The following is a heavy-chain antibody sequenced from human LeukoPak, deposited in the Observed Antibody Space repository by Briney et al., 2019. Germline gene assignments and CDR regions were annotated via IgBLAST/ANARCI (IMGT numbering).Heavy chain of an antibody. D-gene: IGHD3-3*01. J-gene: IGHJ4*02. V-gene: IGHV4-59*08. Sequence: SETLSLTCTVSGGTISSYYWNWIRQPPGKGLEWIGIIYNTGTTNYNPSLKSRVTISVDTSKSQFSLNLRSVTAADTAVYYCARHGGSGSFDYWGLGTLVTVSS. CDR3: ARHGGSGSFDY. CDR1: GGTISSYY. CDR2: IYNTGTT.